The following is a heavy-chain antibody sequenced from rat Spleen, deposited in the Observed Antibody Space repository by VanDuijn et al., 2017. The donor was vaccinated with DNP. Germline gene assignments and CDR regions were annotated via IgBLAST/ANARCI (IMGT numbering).Heavy chain of an antibody. CDR3: ARGFNHWFAY. V-gene: IGHV5S13*01. CDR1: GFTFSNYG. CDR2: LSTGGDKS. J-gene: IGHJ3*01. Sequence: EVQLVESGGDLVQPGRSLKLSCAASGFTFSNYGMAWVRQAPTKGLEWVASLSTGGDKSAYRDSVKGRFIIFRDDAKNTQYLQMNSLRSEDTATYYCARGFNHWFAYWGQGTLVTVSS. D-gene: IGHD4-4*01.